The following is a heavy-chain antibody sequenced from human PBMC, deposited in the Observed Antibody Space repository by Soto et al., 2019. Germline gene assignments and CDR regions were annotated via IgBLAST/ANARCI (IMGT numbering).Heavy chain of an antibody. CDR2: ISYDGSNK. D-gene: IGHD3-10*01. Sequence: QVKLVESGGGVVQPGRSLRLSCAASGFIFSTYGMHWVRQAPGKGLEWVAVISYDGSNKYYADSVKGRFTISRDKSQNTVYLQMNSVRGEDTAVYYCAKDGKVSGSGTYHIDYWGQGTLVTVSS. V-gene: IGHV3-30*18. CDR1: GFIFSTYG. CDR3: AKDGKVSGSGTYHIDY. J-gene: IGHJ4*02.